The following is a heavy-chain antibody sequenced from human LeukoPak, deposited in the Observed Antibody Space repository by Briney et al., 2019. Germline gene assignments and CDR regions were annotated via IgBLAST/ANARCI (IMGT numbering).Heavy chain of an antibody. CDR2: IYTAGST. CDR1: GFSVSSNY. J-gene: IGHJ4*02. Sequence: GGSLRLSCAASGFSVSSNYMSWVRQAPGKGLEWVSVIYTAGSTHYADSVKGRFTISRDNSKNTVYLQMNSLRAEDTAVYYCVRDFRFLEDYWGQGTLVTVSS. V-gene: IGHV3-66*01. CDR3: VRDFRFLEDY. D-gene: IGHD3-3*01.